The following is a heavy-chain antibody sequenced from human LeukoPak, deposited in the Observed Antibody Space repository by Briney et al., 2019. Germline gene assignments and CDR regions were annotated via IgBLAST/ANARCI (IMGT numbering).Heavy chain of an antibody. CDR3: ARSRRFYATWTGYLDY. Sequence: ASVTVSCKASGYTFTSYGISWVRQPPGQGLEWMGWISAYNGNTNYAQKLQGRVTMTTDTSTSTAYMELRSLRSDDTAVYYCARSRRFYATWTGYLDYWGQGTLVTVSS. CDR2: ISAYNGNT. D-gene: IGHD3-9*01. J-gene: IGHJ4*02. CDR1: GYTFTSYG. V-gene: IGHV1-18*04.